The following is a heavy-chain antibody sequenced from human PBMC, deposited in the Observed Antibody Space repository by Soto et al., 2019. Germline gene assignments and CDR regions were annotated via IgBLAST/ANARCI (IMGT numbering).Heavy chain of an antibody. CDR2: INPSGGST. CDR3: ARDWDY. V-gene: IGHV1-46*01. D-gene: IGHD1-26*01. CDR1: GYTFTRYY. J-gene: IGHJ4*02. Sequence: QVQLVQSGAEVKKPGASVTISCKTSGYTFTRYYVHWVRQAPGQGLEWMGIINPSGGSTTYARRFQGRVTISRDTSTSTVYMELSSLRSDDTAVYYCARDWDYWGQGTLVTVSS.